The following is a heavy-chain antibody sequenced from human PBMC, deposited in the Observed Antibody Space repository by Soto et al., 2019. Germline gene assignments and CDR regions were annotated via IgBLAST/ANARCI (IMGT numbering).Heavy chain of an antibody. D-gene: IGHD3-3*01. CDR1: GFTFSSCA. V-gene: IGHV3-23*01. CDR2: ISGSGGST. J-gene: IGHJ4*02. Sequence: PGGSLRLSCAASGFTFSSCAMSWVRQAPGKGPEWVSAISGSGGSTYYADSVKGRFTISRDNSKNTLYLQMNSLRAEDTAVYYCAKDRNQYDFWSGYDDWGQGTLVTVSS. CDR3: AKDRNQYDFWSGYDD.